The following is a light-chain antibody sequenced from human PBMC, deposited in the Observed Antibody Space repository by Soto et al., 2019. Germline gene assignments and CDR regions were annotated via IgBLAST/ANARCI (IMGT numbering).Light chain of an antibody. J-gene: IGLJ1*01. CDR1: SSDVGAYEY. V-gene: IGLV2-8*01. CDR3: SSYAGSTNFYV. Sequence: QSALIQPPSASGSPGQSVTISCAGSSSDVGAYEYVSRYQQHPSKAPKLILYEVTKRPSGVPDRFSGSKSGNTASLTVSALQAEDEAAYYCSSYAGSTNFYVFGTGTKVTVL. CDR2: EVT.